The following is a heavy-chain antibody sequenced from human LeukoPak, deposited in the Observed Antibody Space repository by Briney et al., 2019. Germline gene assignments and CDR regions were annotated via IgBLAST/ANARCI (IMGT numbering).Heavy chain of an antibody. J-gene: IGHJ4*02. Sequence: SETLSLTCTVSGGSISSYYWSWIRQPPGKGLEWIGYIYYSGSTNYNPSLKSRVSISVDTSKNQFSLKLSSVTAADTAVYYCARDQVKGYFDYWGQGTLVTVSS. V-gene: IGHV4-59*01. CDR1: GGSISSYY. CDR2: IYYSGST. D-gene: IGHD2-21*01. CDR3: ARDQVKGYFDY.